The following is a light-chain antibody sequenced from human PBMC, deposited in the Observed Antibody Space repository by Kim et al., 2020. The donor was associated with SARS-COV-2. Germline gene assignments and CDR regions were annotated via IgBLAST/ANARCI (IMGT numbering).Light chain of an antibody. CDR1: NIGSHN. Sequence: VALGLTARITCRGNNIGSHNVHWYQQRPGQAPVLVIYRDKNRPSGIPERFSGSNSGNTATLTISRVQVGDEADYYCQVWASSTGVFGGGTKLTVL. CDR3: QVWASSTGV. V-gene: IGLV3-9*01. J-gene: IGLJ3*02. CDR2: RDK.